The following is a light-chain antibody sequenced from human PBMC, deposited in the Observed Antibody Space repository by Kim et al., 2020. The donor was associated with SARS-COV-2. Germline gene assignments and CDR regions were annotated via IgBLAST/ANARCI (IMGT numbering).Light chain of an antibody. J-gene: IGKJ2*01. CDR3: QQYGSS. Sequence: EIVLTQSPGTLSLSPGDRATLSCRASQSVSSSYLAWYQQTPGQAPRLLIYGASSRATGIPDRFSGSGSGTEFTLTISRLEPEDFAVYYCQQYGSSFGQGTKLEI. V-gene: IGKV3-20*01. CDR2: GAS. CDR1: QSVSSSY.